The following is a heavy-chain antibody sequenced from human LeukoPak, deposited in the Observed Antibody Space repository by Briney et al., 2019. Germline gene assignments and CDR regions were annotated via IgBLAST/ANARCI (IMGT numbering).Heavy chain of an antibody. V-gene: IGHV4-34*01. Sequence: PSETLSLTCAVYGGSFSGYYWSWIRQPPGKGLEWIGEINHSGSTNYNPSLKSRVTISVDTSKNQFSLKLSSVTAADTAVYYCARFRYCTNGVCSAFDIWGQGTMVTVSS. J-gene: IGHJ3*02. CDR3: ARFRYCTNGVCSAFDI. CDR1: GGSFSGYY. D-gene: IGHD2-8*01. CDR2: INHSGST.